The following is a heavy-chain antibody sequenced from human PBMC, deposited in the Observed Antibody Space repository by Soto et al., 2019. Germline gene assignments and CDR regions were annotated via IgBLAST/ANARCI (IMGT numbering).Heavy chain of an antibody. Sequence: EVQLLESGGGLVQPGGSLRLSCAASGFTLSSYAMSWVRQAPGKGPEWVSAIGGSGGSTDYADSVKGRFTISRDNSKNTLYLQMNSLRAEDTAVYYCAKDLFELPGDYWGQGTLVTVSS. D-gene: IGHD1-26*01. V-gene: IGHV3-23*01. CDR1: GFTLSSYA. CDR3: AKDLFELPGDY. CDR2: IGGSGGST. J-gene: IGHJ4*02.